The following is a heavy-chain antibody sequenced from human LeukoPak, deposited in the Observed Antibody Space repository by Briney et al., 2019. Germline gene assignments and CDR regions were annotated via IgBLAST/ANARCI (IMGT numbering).Heavy chain of an antibody. CDR1: GFTFSSYA. CDR2: ISGSGGST. D-gene: IGHD6-19*01. Sequence: GGSPRLSCAASGFTFSSYAMSWVRQAPGKGLEWVSAISGSGGSTYYADSVKGRFTISRDNAKNSLYLQMNSLRAEDTAVYYCARAHRGGWQNINWYFDLWGRGTLVTVSS. V-gene: IGHV3-23*01. J-gene: IGHJ2*01. CDR3: ARAHRGGWQNINWYFDL.